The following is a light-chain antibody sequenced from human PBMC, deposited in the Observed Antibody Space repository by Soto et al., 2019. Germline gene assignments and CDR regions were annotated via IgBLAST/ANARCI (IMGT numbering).Light chain of an antibody. CDR3: QQRSDWPSLT. Sequence: EIVLTQSPATLSLSPGERATLSCRASQSVSSYLAGYQQKPGQAPRLLIYDTSNRATGIPARFSGSGSGTDFTLTISSLEPEDFAVYYCQQRSDWPSLTFGGGTKVEIQ. CDR2: DTS. V-gene: IGKV3-11*01. J-gene: IGKJ4*01. CDR1: QSVSSY.